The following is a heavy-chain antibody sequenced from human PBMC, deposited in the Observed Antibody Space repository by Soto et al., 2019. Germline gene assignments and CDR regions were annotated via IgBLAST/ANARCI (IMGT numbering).Heavy chain of an antibody. CDR3: AKSLGPQLANNWFDP. D-gene: IGHD1-1*01. Sequence: GGSLRLSCAASGFTFSSYAMSWVRQAPGKGLEWVSAISGSGGSTYYAGSVKGRFTISRDNSKNTLYLQMNSLRAEDTALYFCAKSLGPQLANNWFDPWGQGTLVTVSS. CDR1: GFTFSSYA. V-gene: IGHV3-23*01. J-gene: IGHJ5*02. CDR2: ISGSGGST.